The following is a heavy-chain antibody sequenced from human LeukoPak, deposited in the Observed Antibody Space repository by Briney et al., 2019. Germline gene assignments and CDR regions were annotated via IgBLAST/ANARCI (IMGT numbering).Heavy chain of an antibody. Sequence: GGSLRLSXAASGFTFSSYWMHWVRQAPGKGLVWVSRINSDGSSTSYADSVKGRFTISRDNAKNTLYLQMNSLRAEDTAVYYCARDPYYDFWSGPDLDYWGQGTLVTVSS. CDR1: GFTFSSYW. CDR2: INSDGSST. V-gene: IGHV3-74*01. D-gene: IGHD3-3*01. J-gene: IGHJ4*02. CDR3: ARDPYYDFWSGPDLDY.